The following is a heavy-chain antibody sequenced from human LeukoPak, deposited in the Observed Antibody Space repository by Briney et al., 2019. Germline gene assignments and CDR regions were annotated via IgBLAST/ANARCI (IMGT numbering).Heavy chain of an antibody. CDR2: IYYSGST. D-gene: IGHD3-3*01. J-gene: IGHJ4*02. V-gene: IGHV4-59*01. CDR1: GGSISSYY. CDR3: ARGNRDFWSGYYAGYFDC. Sequence: PSETLSLTCTVSGGSISSYYWSWIRQPPGKGLEWIGYIYYSGSTNYNPSLKSRVTISVDTSKNQFSLKLSSVTAADTAVYYCARGNRDFWSGYYAGYFDCWGQGTLVTVSS.